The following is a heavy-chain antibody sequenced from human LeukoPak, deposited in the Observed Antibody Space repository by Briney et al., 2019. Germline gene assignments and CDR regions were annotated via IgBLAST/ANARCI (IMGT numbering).Heavy chain of an antibody. Sequence: PSETLSLTCAVSGYSFSSDYYWACSRQPPGKGVEWTWSIFHRGRTYYNPSLKRRVTISVDTSKNQFSLKLSSVNQPDTAVYGCARPAYAFCGSSWWALWGEGPVVTVSS. V-gene: IGHV4-38-2*01. D-gene: IGHD2-15*01. J-gene: IGHJ4*02. CDR1: GYSFSSDYY. CDR3: ARPAYAFCGSSWWAL. CDR2: IFHRGRT.